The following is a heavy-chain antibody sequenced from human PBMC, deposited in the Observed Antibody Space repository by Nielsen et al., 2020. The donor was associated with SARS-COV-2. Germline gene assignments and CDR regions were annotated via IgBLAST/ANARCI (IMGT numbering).Heavy chain of an antibody. D-gene: IGHD1-26*01. CDR1: GFSLSTRGMC. Sequence: SGPTLVKPTQTFTLTCTFSGFSLSTRGMCVSWIRQPPGKALEWLARIDWDDDKYYSTSLKTRLTISKDTSKNQVVLTMTNMDPVDTATYYCARTTSSYSGSYHFDYWGQGTLVTVSS. CDR3: ARTTSSYSGSYHFDY. CDR2: IDWDDDK. J-gene: IGHJ4*02. V-gene: IGHV2-70*11.